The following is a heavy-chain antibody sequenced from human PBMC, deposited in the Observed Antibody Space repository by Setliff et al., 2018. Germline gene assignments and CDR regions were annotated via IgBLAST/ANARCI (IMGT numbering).Heavy chain of an antibody. CDR2: IIPMFGTT. J-gene: IGHJ6*03. Sequence: GASVKVSCKASGGTFSSYAIGWVRQAPGQGLEWMGGIIPMFGTTNYAQRFRGRVTITADESTTTAYLELSSLRSEDTAVYYCARVRDCSGGICHRGFHHYMDVWGKGTTVTVSS. D-gene: IGHD2-15*01. CDR3: ARVRDCSGGICHRGFHHYMDV. V-gene: IGHV1-69*13. CDR1: GGTFSSYA.